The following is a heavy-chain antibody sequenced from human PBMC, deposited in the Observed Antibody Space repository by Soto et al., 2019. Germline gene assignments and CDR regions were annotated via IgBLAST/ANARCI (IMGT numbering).Heavy chain of an antibody. CDR2: INSDGSST. D-gene: IGHD3-3*01. J-gene: IGHJ6*03. CDR1: GFTFSSYW. V-gene: IGHV3-74*01. Sequence: GGSLRLSCAASGFTFSSYWMHWVRQAPGKGLVWVSRINSDGSSTSYADSVKGRFTISRDNAKNTLYLQMNSLRAEDTAVYYCARGKSLRFLEWLPPNYYYYMDVWGKGTTVTVSS. CDR3: ARGKSLRFLEWLPPNYYYYMDV.